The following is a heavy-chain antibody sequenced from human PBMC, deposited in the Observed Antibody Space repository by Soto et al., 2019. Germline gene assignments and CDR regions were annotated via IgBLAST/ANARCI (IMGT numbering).Heavy chain of an antibody. CDR1: GGSISSDSSY. Sequence: LSLTCTVSGGSISSDSSYWSWIRQRPGMGLEWIGYIFYSGAFYYTPSLRGRVMILADTSKNHFTLRLSSVTAADTAVYYCSRASETPSIFGVALPYFFDSWGQGTQVTVSS. V-gene: IGHV4-31*03. D-gene: IGHD3-3*01. CDR2: IFYSGAF. J-gene: IGHJ4*02. CDR3: SRASETPSIFGVALPYFFDS.